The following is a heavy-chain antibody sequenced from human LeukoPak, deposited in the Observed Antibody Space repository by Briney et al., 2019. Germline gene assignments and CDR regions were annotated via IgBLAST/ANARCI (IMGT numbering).Heavy chain of an antibody. J-gene: IGHJ4*02. CDR2: ISSSGSTI. CDR3: ARDYGDRLCDY. Sequence: GGPLRLSCAASGFPFSSYEMKWVPRSPGKGRGGVSYISSSGSTIYYADSVKGRFTISRDNAKNSLYLQMNSLRAEDTAVYYCARDYGDRLCDYWGQGTLVTVSS. V-gene: IGHV3-48*03. CDR1: GFPFSSYE. D-gene: IGHD4-17*01.